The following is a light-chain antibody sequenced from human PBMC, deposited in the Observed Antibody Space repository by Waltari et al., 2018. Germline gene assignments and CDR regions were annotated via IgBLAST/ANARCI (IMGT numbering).Light chain of an antibody. CDR1: QDISNY. CDR2: DAS. Sequence: DIQMTQSPSPLSSFIGDRATSTCRASQDISNYLNWYQQKPGGAPKLVIYDASNLQTGVPSRFGGSGSGTLFTFTISSLQPEDIATFYCQQYDNLPLTFGGGTKVQIK. J-gene: IGKJ4*01. CDR3: QQYDNLPLT. V-gene: IGKV1-33*01.